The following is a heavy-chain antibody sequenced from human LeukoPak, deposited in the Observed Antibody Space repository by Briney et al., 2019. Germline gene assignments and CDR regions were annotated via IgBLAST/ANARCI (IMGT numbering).Heavy chain of an antibody. CDR2: INRDESTT. J-gene: IGHJ4*02. V-gene: IGHV3-74*01. CDR1: AFTFSSNW. D-gene: IGHD3-16*02. Sequence: GGSLRLSCAASAFTFSSNWMHWVRQAPGKGLVWISRINRDESTTRYADSVKGRFTISRDNAKNTLYLQMNSLRAEDTAVYYCAGDSLTSWGQGTLVTVSS. CDR3: AGDSLTS.